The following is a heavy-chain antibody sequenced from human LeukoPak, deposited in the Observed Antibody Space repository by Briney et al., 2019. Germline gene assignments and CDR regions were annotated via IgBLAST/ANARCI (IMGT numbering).Heavy chain of an antibody. J-gene: IGHJ6*03. D-gene: IGHD6-6*01. CDR1: GGTFSSYA. Sequence: ASVKVSCKASGGTFSSYAISWVRQAPGQGLEWMGGIIPIFGTANHAQKFQGRVTITADESTSTAYMELSSLRSEDTAVYYCARDREQLEDYYYYYMDVWGKGTTVTVSS. CDR2: IIPIFGTA. CDR3: ARDREQLEDYYYYYMDV. V-gene: IGHV1-69*13.